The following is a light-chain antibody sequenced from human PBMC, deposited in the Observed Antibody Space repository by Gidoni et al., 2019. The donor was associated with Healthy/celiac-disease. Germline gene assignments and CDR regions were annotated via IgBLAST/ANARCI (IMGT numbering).Light chain of an antibody. J-gene: IGLJ3*02. CDR3: QVWDSSSDHPV. Sequence: SYWLTQPPSVSVAPGKTARITCGGNNIGSKSVHWYQQKPGQAPVLVIYYDSDRPSGIPERFSGSNSGNTATLTISRVEAGDEADYYCQVWDSSSDHPVFGGGTKLTVL. CDR1: NIGSKS. CDR2: YDS. V-gene: IGLV3-21*04.